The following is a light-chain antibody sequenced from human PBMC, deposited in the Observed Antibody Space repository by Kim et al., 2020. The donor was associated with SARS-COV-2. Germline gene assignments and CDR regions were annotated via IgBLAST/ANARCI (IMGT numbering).Light chain of an antibody. CDR3: SSYTSSSTYV. CDR1: SRDVGGYNF. CDR2: DVS. V-gene: IGLV2-14*03. J-gene: IGLJ1*01. Sequence: GRSITSFCTGTSRDVGGYNFVSWYQQHPGKAPKLMIYDVSNRPSGVSNRFSGSKSANTASLTISGLQAEDEAEYYCSSYTSSSTYVFGTGTKVTVL.